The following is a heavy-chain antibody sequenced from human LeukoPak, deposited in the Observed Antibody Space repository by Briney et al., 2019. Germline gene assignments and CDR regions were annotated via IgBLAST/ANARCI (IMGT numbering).Heavy chain of an antibody. V-gene: IGHV3-30*18. J-gene: IGHJ6*03. CDR3: AKDPQSRYCSSTSCLTYYYYYMDV. Sequence: GGSLRLSCAASGFTFSSHGMHWVRQVPGKGLEWMIVISYDGSDKYYADSVKGRFTISRDNSKNTLYLQMNSLRAEDTAVYYCAKDPQSRYCSSTSCLTYYYYYMDVWGKGTTVTVSS. D-gene: IGHD2-2*01. CDR2: ISYDGSDK. CDR1: GFTFSSHG.